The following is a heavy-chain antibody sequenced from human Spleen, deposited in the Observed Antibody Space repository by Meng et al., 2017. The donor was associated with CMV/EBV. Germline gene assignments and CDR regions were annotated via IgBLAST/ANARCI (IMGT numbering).Heavy chain of an antibody. J-gene: IGHJ6*02. CDR3: ASPLWFGESHYGMDV. CDR2: INWNADKT. D-gene: IGHD3-10*01. V-gene: IGHV3-20*04. Sequence: GVSLKISCAASGFSLEDYAMSWVRQAPGKGLEWVSGINWNADKTGYADSVKGRFTISRDNAKNTLYLQMNSLRAEDTAVYYCASPLWFGESHYGMDVWGQGTTVTVSS. CDR1: GFSLEDYA.